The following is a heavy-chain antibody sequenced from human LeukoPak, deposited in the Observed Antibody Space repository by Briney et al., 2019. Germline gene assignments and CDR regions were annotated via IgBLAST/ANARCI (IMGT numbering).Heavy chain of an antibody. Sequence: GGSLRLSCAASGFTFSSYAMSWVCQAPGKGLEWVSAISGSGGSTYYADSVKGRFTISRDNSKNTLYLQMNSLRVEDTAVYYCARGGGGCSGGSCYSSYYGMDVWGQGATVTVSS. V-gene: IGHV3-23*01. CDR3: ARGGGGCSGGSCYSSYYGMDV. CDR2: ISGSGGST. D-gene: IGHD2-15*01. CDR1: GFTFSSYA. J-gene: IGHJ6*02.